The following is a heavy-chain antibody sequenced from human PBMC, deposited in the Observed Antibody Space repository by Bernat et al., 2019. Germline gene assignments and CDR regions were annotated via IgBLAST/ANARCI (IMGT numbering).Heavy chain of an antibody. J-gene: IGHJ4*02. CDR1: GFTFSNYA. CDR3: AKARRYSDNGDYAFDY. CDR2: ISGSGGNT. V-gene: IGHV3-23*01. Sequence: EVQLLESGGGLIQPGGSLRLSCAASGFTFSNYAMSWVRQAPGKGLEWASAISGSGGNTYYADSVKGRFTISRDNSKNTLYLQMNSLRAEDTAIYYCAKARRYSDNGDYAFDYWGQGTLVTVSS. D-gene: IGHD4-17*01.